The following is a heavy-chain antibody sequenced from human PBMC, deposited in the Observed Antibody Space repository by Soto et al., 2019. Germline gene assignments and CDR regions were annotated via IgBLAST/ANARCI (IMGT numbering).Heavy chain of an antibody. CDR1: GGSISRGGYY. J-gene: IGHJ4*02. CDR2: IYYSGST. CDR3: ARDDIRGYCSGGSCYPR. Sequence: SETLSLTCTVSGGSISRGGYYWSWIRQHPGKGLEWIGYIYYSGSTYYNPSLKSRVTISVDTSKNQFSLKLSSVTAADTAVYYCARDDIRGYCSGGSCYPRWGQGTLVTVSS. V-gene: IGHV4-31*03. D-gene: IGHD2-15*01.